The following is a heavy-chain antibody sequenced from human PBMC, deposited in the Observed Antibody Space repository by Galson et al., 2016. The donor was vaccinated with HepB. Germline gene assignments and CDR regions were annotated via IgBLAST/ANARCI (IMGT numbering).Heavy chain of an antibody. CDR1: GFTVSNNY. CDR2: IYSGGST. CDR3: ARDPGGRGRGYYYGTDV. V-gene: IGHV3-53*04. D-gene: IGHD3-10*01. Sequence: SLRLSCAASGFTVSNNYMTWVRQAPGKGLEWVSTIYSGGSTFYTDSVQGRFTIYRHNSKNTLYLQMDTLRPEDTAVYYCARDPGGRGRGYYYGTDVWGQGTTVTVSS. J-gene: IGHJ6*02.